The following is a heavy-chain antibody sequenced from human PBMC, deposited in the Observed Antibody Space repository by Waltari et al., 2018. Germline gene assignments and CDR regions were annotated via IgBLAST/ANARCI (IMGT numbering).Heavy chain of an antibody. CDR2: IIPILGIA. V-gene: IGHV1-69*10. Sequence: QVQLVQSGAEVKKPGSSVKVSCKASGGTFSSYAISWVRQAPGQGLEWMGGIIPILGIANYAQKFQGRVTITADKSTSTAYMELSSLRSEDTAVYYCARSGRYCSGGSCYSGNYYYYYMDVWGKGTTVTVSS. D-gene: IGHD2-15*01. CDR3: ARSGRYCSGGSCYSGNYYYYYMDV. CDR1: GGTFSSYA. J-gene: IGHJ6*03.